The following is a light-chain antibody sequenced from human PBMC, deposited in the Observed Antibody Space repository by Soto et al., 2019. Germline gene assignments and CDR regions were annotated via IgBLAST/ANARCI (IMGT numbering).Light chain of an antibody. CDR2: GAS. CDR1: QTISHY. J-gene: IGKJ1*01. Sequence: DIQMTQSPSSLSASVGDRVTITCRASQTISHYLNWYQQKPGKAPKLLIYGASSLQSGVPSRFSGSGSGTDFTLSISSLQPEDFATYYWEQSYSTRWTFGQGTKVEIK. V-gene: IGKV1-39*01. CDR3: EQSYSTRWT.